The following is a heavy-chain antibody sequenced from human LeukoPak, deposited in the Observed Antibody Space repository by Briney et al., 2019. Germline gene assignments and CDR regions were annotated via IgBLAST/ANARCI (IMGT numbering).Heavy chain of an antibody. CDR1: GFTFSDHL. D-gene: IGHD5-18*01. CDR2: ARNKVNSYTT. Sequence: PGGSLRLSCAASGFTFSDHLMDWVRQAPGEGLEWVGRARNKVNSYTTEYAASVKGRFTISRDDSRNSLYLQMNSLKTDDTAVYYCARDIADTPSIWGQGTLVTVSS. J-gene: IGHJ4*02. V-gene: IGHV3-72*01. CDR3: ARDIADTPSI.